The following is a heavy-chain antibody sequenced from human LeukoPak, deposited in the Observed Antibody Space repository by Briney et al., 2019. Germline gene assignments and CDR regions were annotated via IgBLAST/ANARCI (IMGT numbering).Heavy chain of an antibody. Sequence: GGSLRLSCVASGFSVSNNYMSWVRQAPGKGLEWVSVLYSGDSTYYADSVKGRFTISRDIYQNTIYLQMSSLRAEDTAVYFCARDLGSSTVTTAFDYWGQGTLVTVSS. J-gene: IGHJ4*02. V-gene: IGHV3-53*01. CDR3: ARDLGSSTVTTAFDY. D-gene: IGHD4-17*01. CDR2: LYSGDST. CDR1: GFSVSNNY.